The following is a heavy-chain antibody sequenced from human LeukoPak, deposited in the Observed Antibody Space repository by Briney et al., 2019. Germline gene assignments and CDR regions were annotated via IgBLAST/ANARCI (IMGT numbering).Heavy chain of an antibody. CDR2: INQNGLT. J-gene: IGHJ2*01. CDR1: GESFTNFY. D-gene: IGHD2/OR15-2a*01. V-gene: IGHV4-34*01. CDR3: ARAQAYFWYFDF. Sequence: PSETLSLTCAVSGESFTNFYWSWIRQPPGKGLEWIGDINQNGLTNYSPSLKSRVTISLDTSKNQFSLRLDSVTAADTAVYYCARAQAYFWYFDFWGRGTLVSVSS.